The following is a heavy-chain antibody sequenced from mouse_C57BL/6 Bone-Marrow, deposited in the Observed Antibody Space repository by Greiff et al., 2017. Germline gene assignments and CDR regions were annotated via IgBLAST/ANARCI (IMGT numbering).Heavy chain of an antibody. Sequence: EVQLQQSGPELVKPGASVKISCKASGYTFTDYYMNWVKQSHGKSLEWIGDINPNNGGTSYNQKFKGKATLTVDKSSSTAYMELRSLTSEDSAVYYCARGLVPTVVATDYWGQGTTLTVSS. CDR2: INPNNGGT. V-gene: IGHV1-26*01. CDR1: GYTFTDYY. CDR3: ARGLVPTVVATDY. J-gene: IGHJ2*01. D-gene: IGHD1-1*01.